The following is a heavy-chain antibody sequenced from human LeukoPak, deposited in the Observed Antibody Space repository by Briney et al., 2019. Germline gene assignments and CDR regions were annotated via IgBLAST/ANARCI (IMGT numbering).Heavy chain of an antibody. CDR2: ISSSGSNI. Sequence: GGSLRLSCAASGFTFSSYEMNWVRQAPGKGLEWVSYISSSGSNIYYADSVKGRFTIARDNAKNSLYLQMNSLRAEDTAVYYCARGYGDYDLTYWFDPWGQGTLVTVSS. V-gene: IGHV3-48*03. D-gene: IGHD4-17*01. CDR1: GFTFSSYE. CDR3: ARGYGDYDLTYWFDP. J-gene: IGHJ5*02.